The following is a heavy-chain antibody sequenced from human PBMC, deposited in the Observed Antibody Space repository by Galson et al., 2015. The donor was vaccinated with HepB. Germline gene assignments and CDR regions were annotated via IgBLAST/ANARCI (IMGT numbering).Heavy chain of an antibody. Sequence: SLRLSCAASGFTFSNYAMSWVRQVPGKGLEWVSAIRGSGGSTYYADSVKGRFTISRDNSKNTLYLQMNSLRAEDTAVYYCAKGKYSDVLTGYYPFDYWGQGNLVTVSS. CDR2: IRGSGGST. CDR1: GFTFSNYA. D-gene: IGHD3-9*01. V-gene: IGHV3-23*01. CDR3: AKGKYSDVLTGYYPFDY. J-gene: IGHJ4*02.